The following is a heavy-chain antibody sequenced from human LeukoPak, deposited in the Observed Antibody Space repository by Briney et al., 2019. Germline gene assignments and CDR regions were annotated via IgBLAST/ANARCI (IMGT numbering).Heavy chain of an antibody. V-gene: IGHV4-34*01. CDR2: INHSGST. Sequence: SETLSLTCAVYGGSFSGYYWSWIRQPPGKGLEWIGVINHSGSTNYNPSLKSRVTISVDTPKNQFSLKLSSVTAADTAVYYCARWWYCSSTSCYESRDYWGQGTLVTVSS. CDR3: ARWWYCSSTSCYESRDY. J-gene: IGHJ4*02. CDR1: GGSFSGYY. D-gene: IGHD2-2*01.